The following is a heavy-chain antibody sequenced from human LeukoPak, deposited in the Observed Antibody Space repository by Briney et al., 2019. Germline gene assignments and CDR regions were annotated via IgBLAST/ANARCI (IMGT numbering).Heavy chain of an antibody. CDR3: ARDGDMIVVPAGIGLHVDYMDS. CDR2: INPSDSST. V-gene: IGHV1-46*01. D-gene: IGHD2-2*01. J-gene: IGHJ6*03. CDR1: GYTFTSYY. Sequence: ASVKVSCKASGYTFTSYYIHWVRQAPGQGLEWMAIINPSDSSTKSAQKFQGRVTLTRDTSTNTVHMELSSLRSEDTAVYYCARDGDMIVVPAGIGLHVDYMDSWGQGTTVTVSS.